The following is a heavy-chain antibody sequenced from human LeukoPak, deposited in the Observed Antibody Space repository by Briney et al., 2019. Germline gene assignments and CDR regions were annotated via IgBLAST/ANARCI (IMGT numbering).Heavy chain of an antibody. J-gene: IGHJ4*02. CDR2: INPSGGST. Sequence: WVRQAPGXGLEWMGIINPSGGSTSYAQKFLGRVTMTRDMSTSTVYMELSSLRSEDTAVYYCARDRRVGGRRTLDYWGQGTLVTVSS. D-gene: IGHD2-15*01. V-gene: IGHV1-46*01. CDR3: ARDRRVGGRRTLDY.